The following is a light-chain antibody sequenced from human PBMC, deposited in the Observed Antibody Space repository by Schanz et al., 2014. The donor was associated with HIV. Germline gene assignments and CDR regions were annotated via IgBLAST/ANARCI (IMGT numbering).Light chain of an antibody. V-gene: IGLV2-14*01. CDR2: DVS. CDR1: SSDVGGYNY. Sequence: QSALTQPASVSGSPGQSITISCTGTSSDVGGYNYVSWYQQHPGKAPKLMIYDVSVRPSGVSDRFSGSKSANTASLTISGLQPDDEADYYCTSYTTNRTVAFGGGTKVTVL. J-gene: IGLJ2*01. CDR3: TSYTTNRTVA.